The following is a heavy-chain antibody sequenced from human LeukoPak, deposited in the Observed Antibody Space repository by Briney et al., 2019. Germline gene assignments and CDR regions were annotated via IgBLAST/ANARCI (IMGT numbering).Heavy chain of an antibody. V-gene: IGHV3-23*01. CDR3: VRVNADYYFDS. D-gene: IGHD4-17*01. CDR2: ISTSGGDT. CDR1: GLPFSNYA. Sequence: GGSLTLPCAASGLPFSNYAMHWPRQAPGKGLDWVSAISTSGGDTFYPDSVRGRLSISRDNSKNTLYLQMNSLRADDTALYYCVRVNADYYFDSWGQGTLVTVSS. J-gene: IGHJ4*02.